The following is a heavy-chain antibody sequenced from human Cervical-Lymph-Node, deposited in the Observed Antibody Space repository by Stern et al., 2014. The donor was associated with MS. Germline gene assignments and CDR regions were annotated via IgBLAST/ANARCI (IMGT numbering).Heavy chain of an antibody. CDR2: ISAYNGNT. CDR3: ATSIQLGYFDL. CDR1: IYTFTNYG. Sequence: QVQLVQSGAEVKKPGASVKVSCKASIYTFTNYGISWVLQAPGQGLEWMGWISAYNGNTIYAQKLQGRVTMTTDTSTSTAYMELRSLRSDDTAVYYCATSIQLGYFDLWGRGTLVTVSS. D-gene: IGHD2-2*01. J-gene: IGHJ2*01. V-gene: IGHV1-18*01.